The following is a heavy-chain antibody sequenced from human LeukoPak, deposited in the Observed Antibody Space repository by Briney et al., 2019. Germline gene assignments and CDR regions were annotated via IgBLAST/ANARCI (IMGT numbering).Heavy chain of an antibody. CDR3: ARGLRRGLWSDP. J-gene: IGHJ5*02. CDR1: GFTFSNYG. CDR2: ITGSGGST. Sequence: PGGSLRLSCAASGFTFSNYGLSWVRQAPGKGLEWVSGITGSGGSTYYADSVKGRFTISRDNSKNTLYLQMNSLRAEDTAVYYCARGLRRGLWSDPWGQGTLVTVSS. D-gene: IGHD3-10*01. V-gene: IGHV3-23*01.